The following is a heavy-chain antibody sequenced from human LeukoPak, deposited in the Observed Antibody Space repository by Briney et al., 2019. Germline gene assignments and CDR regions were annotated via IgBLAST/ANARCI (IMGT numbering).Heavy chain of an antibody. CDR1: GYTFTGYY. J-gene: IGHJ4*02. D-gene: IGHD3-10*01. CDR2: INPNSGGT. Sequence: GASVKVSCKASGYTFTGYYMHWVRQAPGQGLEWMGWINPNSGGTNYAQKFQGRVTMTRDTSISTAYMELSRLRSDDTAVYYCATEPVNYYGSGKPFDYWGQGTLVTVSS. V-gene: IGHV1-2*02. CDR3: ATEPVNYYGSGKPFDY.